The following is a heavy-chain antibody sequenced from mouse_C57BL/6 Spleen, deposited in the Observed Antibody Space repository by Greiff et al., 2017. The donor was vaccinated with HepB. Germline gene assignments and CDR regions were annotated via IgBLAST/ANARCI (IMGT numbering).Heavy chain of an antibody. V-gene: IGHV1-82*01. J-gene: IGHJ1*03. Sequence: VQLQQSGPELVKPGASVKISCKASGYAFSSSWMNWVKQRPGKGLEWIGRIYPGDGDTNYNGKFKGKATLTADKSSSTAYMQLSSLTSEDSAVYFCARSYDGYPNWYFDVWGTGTTVTVSS. CDR1: GYAFSSSW. CDR3: ARSYDGYPNWYFDV. D-gene: IGHD2-3*01. CDR2: IYPGDGDT.